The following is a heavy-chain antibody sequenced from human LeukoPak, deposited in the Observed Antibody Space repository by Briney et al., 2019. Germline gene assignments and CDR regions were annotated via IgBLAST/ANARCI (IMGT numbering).Heavy chain of an antibody. CDR2: ISYDGSNK. CDR1: GFTFSSYG. J-gene: IGHJ6*02. CDR3: AKDLPRGDYYGSGSYYNPFYYYYYGMDV. V-gene: IGHV3-30*18. Sequence: GGSLRLSCAASGFTFSSYGMHWVRQAPGKGLEWVAVISYDGSNKYYADSVKGRFTISRDNSKNTLYLQMNSLRAEDTAVYYCAKDLPRGDYYGSGSYYNPFYYYYYGMDVWGQGTTVTVSS. D-gene: IGHD3-10*01.